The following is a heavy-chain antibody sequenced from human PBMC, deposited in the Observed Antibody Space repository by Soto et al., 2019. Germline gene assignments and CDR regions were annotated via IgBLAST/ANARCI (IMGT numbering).Heavy chain of an antibody. J-gene: IGHJ4*02. Sequence: GGSLRLSCAASGFTFSSYGMHWVRQAPGKGLEWVAVIWYDGSNKYYADSVKGRFTISRDNSKNTLYLQMNSLRAEDTAVYYCARDQYDSSGSIDYWGQGTLVTVSS. D-gene: IGHD3-22*01. CDR2: IWYDGSNK. CDR3: ARDQYDSSGSIDY. V-gene: IGHV3-33*01. CDR1: GFTFSSYG.